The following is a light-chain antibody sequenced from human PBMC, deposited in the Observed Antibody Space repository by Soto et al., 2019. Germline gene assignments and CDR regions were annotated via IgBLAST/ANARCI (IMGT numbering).Light chain of an antibody. CDR3: QQPPYT. CDR2: ATS. J-gene: IGKJ3*01. V-gene: IGKV1-5*01. Sequence: DLQMTQSPSTLSASVGDRVTITCRASQSISSWLAWYQQKPGKVPKLLIYATSTLQSGVPSRFSGRDSGADFTLTINNLQPEDFATYYCQQPPYTFGPGTKVDIK. CDR1: QSISSW.